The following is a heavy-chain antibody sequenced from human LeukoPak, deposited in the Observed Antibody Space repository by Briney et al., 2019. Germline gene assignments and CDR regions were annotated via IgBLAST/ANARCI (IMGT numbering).Heavy chain of an antibody. CDR2: IYASGST. V-gene: IGHV4-4*07. Sequence: SETLSLTCTVSGGSITSYYWSWIRQPAGKGPEWIGRIYASGSTNYNPSLKSRVTMSVDTSKNQFSLRLNSVTAADTAVYYCARGDRAVAGAWGWFDPWGLGTLVTVSS. J-gene: IGHJ5*02. D-gene: IGHD6-19*01. CDR1: GGSITSYY. CDR3: ARGDRAVAGAWGWFDP.